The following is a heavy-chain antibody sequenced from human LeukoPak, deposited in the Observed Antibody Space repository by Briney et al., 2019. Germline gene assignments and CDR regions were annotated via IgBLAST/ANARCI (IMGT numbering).Heavy chain of an antibody. CDR2: ISGSAVIT. J-gene: IGHJ3*02. CDR1: GLTFSTFG. CDR3: AKSRLSGINDAFDI. Sequence: GGSLRLSCAASGLTFSTFGMTWVRQAPGKGLEWVSAISGSAVITFYADSVKGRFTISRDNSKSTLYLQMNSLRAEDTALYYCAKSRLSGINDAFDIWGQGTMVTVSS. V-gene: IGHV3-23*01. D-gene: IGHD3-3*01.